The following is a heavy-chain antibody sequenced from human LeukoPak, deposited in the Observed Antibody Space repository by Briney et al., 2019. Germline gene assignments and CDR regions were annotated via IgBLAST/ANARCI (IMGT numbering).Heavy chain of an antibody. J-gene: IGHJ3*02. Sequence: PGGSLRLSCAASAFSFSSSNMNWVRQAPGKGLEWTSYISSSSSTIYYAESVKGRFTISRDNAKNSLYLQMNSLRDEDTAVYYCAMVLYDISGYGAFDIWGQGTLVTVSS. V-gene: IGHV3-48*02. CDR1: AFSFSSSN. CDR3: AMVLYDISGYGAFDI. CDR2: ISSSSSTI. D-gene: IGHD3-22*01.